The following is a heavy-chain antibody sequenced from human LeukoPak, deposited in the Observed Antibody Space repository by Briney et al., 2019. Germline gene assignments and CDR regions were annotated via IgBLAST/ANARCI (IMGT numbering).Heavy chain of an antibody. J-gene: IGHJ6*03. V-gene: IGHV3-48*02. CDR3: ARDAKGDYYYYYMDV. D-gene: IGHD3-16*01. CDR1: GFTFSSYS. CDR2: ISSSSSTI. Sequence: RGESLKISCAASGFTFSSYSMNWVRQAPGKGLEWVSYISSSSSTIYYADSVKGRFTISRDNAKNSLYLQMNSLRDEDTAVYYCARDAKGDYYYYYMDVWGKGTTVTVSS.